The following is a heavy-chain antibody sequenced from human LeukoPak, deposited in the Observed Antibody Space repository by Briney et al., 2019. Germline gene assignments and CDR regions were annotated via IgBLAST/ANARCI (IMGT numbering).Heavy chain of an antibody. Sequence: GGSLRLSCATSGFTFSIYAMSWVRQAPGKGLEWVSAISAGGGSTFYADSVKGRFTISRDNAENSLYLQMNSLRVEDTAVYYCAARSSGNPYFWGQGTLVTVSS. D-gene: IGHD1-26*01. CDR3: AARSSGNPYF. CDR1: GFTFSIYA. V-gene: IGHV3-23*01. J-gene: IGHJ4*02. CDR2: ISAGGGST.